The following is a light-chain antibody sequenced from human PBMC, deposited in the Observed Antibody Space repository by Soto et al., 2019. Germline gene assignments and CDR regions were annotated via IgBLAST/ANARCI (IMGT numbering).Light chain of an antibody. CDR1: SSDVGSYNL. CDR3: CSYAGSSTFEV. V-gene: IGLV2-23*03. CDR2: EGS. Sequence: QSALTQPASVSGSPGQSITISCTGTSSDVGSYNLVSWYQQHPGKPPKLMIYEGSKRPSGVSNRFSGSKSGNTASLTISGLQAEDEADYYCCSYAGSSTFEVFGGGTKLTVL. J-gene: IGLJ2*01.